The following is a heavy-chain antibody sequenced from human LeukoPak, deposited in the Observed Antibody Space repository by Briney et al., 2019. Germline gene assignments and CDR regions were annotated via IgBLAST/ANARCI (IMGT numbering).Heavy chain of an antibody. CDR2: IFNSGST. V-gene: IGHV4-59*01. J-gene: IGHJ4*02. Sequence: SETLSLTCTVSGGSISTYYWSWIRQPPGKGLEWIGYIFNSGSTNYNPSLKSRVTISVDTSKNQFSLKLSSVTAADTAVYYCARADYGSGSYPIDHWGQGTLVTVSS. D-gene: IGHD3-10*01. CDR3: ARADYGSGSYPIDH. CDR1: GGSISTYY.